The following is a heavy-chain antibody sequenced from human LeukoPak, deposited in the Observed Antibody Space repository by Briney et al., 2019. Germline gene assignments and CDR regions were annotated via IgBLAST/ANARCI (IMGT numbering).Heavy chain of an antibody. V-gene: IGHV3-7*01. CDR1: WFTFSDYW. CDR3: ARRGGSASRRSPIDY. J-gene: IGHJ4*02. D-gene: IGHD6-6*01. CDR2: IKQDGSQR. Sequence: GGSLRLSCTPSWFTFSDYWMPWVRQAPGKGPEGVANIKQDGSQRYHVDSVRGRFTISRDNAKNSLFLQMNGLRAEDTAVYYCARRGGSASRRSPIDYWGQGTLVTVAS.